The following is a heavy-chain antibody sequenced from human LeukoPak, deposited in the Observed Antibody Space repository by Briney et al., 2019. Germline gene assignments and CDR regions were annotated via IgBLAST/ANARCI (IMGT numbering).Heavy chain of an antibody. CDR2: IRQGGSKI. CDR3: ARDYLIPTYYYDSSGYVDY. J-gene: IGHJ4*02. CDR1: GFTFSTYW. V-gene: IGHV3-7*01. D-gene: IGHD3-22*01. Sequence: GGSLRLSCAASGFTFSTYWMSWVRQAPGKGLEWVTNIRQGGSKIYYVDSVKGRFTISRDNAKNSLYLQMNSLRAEDTAVYYCARDYLIPTYYYDSSGYVDYWGQGTLVTVSS.